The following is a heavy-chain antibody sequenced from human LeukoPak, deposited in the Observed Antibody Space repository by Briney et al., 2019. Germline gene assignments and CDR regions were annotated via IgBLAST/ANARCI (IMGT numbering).Heavy chain of an antibody. Sequence: PSETLSLTCAVYGGSFSGYYWSWIRQPPGKGLEWIGEINHSGSTNYNPSLKSRVTISVDTSKNQFSLKLSSVTAADTAVYYYARRGFGDGYNVWGQGTLVTVSS. CDR3: ARRGFGDGYNV. D-gene: IGHD5-24*01. J-gene: IGHJ4*02. V-gene: IGHV4-34*01. CDR1: GGSFSGYY. CDR2: INHSGST.